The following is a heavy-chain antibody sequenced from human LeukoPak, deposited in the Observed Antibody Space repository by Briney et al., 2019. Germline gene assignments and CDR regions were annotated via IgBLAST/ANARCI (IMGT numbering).Heavy chain of an antibody. Sequence: GGSLRLSCAASGFTFSSYAMSWVRQAPGKGLEWVSAISGSGGSTYYADSVKGRFTISRDNSKNTLYLQMNSLRAEDTAVYYRAKVWSSSWSPLDYWGQGTLVTVSS. D-gene: IGHD6-13*01. CDR2: ISGSGGST. J-gene: IGHJ4*02. V-gene: IGHV3-23*01. CDR3: AKVWSSSWSPLDY. CDR1: GFTFSSYA.